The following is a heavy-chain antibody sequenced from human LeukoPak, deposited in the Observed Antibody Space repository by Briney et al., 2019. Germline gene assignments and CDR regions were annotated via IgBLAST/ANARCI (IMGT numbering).Heavy chain of an antibody. D-gene: IGHD2/OR15-2a*01. J-gene: IGHJ4*02. CDR2: IKSRADGGTT. CDR1: GFSVINAW. V-gene: IGHV3-15*05. Sequence: AGGSLRLSCAASGFSVINAWMSWVRQAPGQGLEWVGRIKSRADGGTTGYAAPVEGRFSISRDDSENTLYLQMNSLQIDDTALYYCLTFPGRWGQGTLVTVSS. CDR3: LTFPGR.